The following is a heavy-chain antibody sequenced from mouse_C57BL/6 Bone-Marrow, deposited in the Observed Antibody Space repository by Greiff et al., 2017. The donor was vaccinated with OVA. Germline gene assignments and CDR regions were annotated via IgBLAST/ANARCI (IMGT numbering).Heavy chain of an antibody. CDR2: ISYDGSN. CDR3: ARDGTTVFDY. J-gene: IGHJ2*01. V-gene: IGHV3-6*01. D-gene: IGHD1-1*01. Sequence: DVKLVESGPGLVKPSQSLSLTCSVTGYSITSGYYWNWIRQFPGNKLEWMGYISYDGSNNYNPSLKNRISITRDTSKNQFFLKLNSVTTEDTATYYCARDGTTVFDYWGQGTTLTVSS. CDR1: GYSITSGYY.